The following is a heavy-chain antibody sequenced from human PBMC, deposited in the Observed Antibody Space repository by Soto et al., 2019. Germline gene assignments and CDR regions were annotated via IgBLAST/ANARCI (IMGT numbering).Heavy chain of an antibody. J-gene: IGHJ6*02. V-gene: IGHV3-23*01. D-gene: IGHD1-26*01. CDR2: ISGSGGST. CDR1: GFTFSSYA. CDR3: ADTQWELLLYYYGMDG. Sequence: GGSLRLSCAASGFTFSSYAMSWVRQAPGKGLEWVSAISGSGGSTYYADSVKGRFTISRDNSKNTLYLQMNSLRAEDTAVYYCADTQWELLLYYYGMDGWGQGTTVTVSS.